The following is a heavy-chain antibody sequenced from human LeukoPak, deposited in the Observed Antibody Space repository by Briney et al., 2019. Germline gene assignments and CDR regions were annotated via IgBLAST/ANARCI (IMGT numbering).Heavy chain of an antibody. CDR1: GGSVGSGSYF. CDR3: ARGIIRGADTPYYYGMDV. J-gene: IGHJ6*02. D-gene: IGHD3-10*01. V-gene: IGHV4-61*01. CDR2: IYYSGST. Sequence: PSETLSLTCTVSGGSVGSGSYFWGWIRQPPGKGLEWIGYIYYSGSTNYNPSLKSRVTISVDTSKNQFSLKLSSVTAADTAVYWCARGIIRGADTPYYYGMDVWGRGTTVTVSS.